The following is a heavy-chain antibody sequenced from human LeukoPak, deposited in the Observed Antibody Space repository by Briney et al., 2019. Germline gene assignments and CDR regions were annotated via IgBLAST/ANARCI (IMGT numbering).Heavy chain of an antibody. CDR2: ISGSGGST. D-gene: IGHD5-18*01. Sequence: PGGSLRLSCATSGFTFSTYAMSWVRQAPGKGLEWVSAISGSGGSTYYADSVKGRFTISRDNSKNTLYLQMNSLRAEDTAVYYCAKDGNQWIQPLNYWGQGTLVTVSS. J-gene: IGHJ4*02. CDR1: GFTFSTYA. V-gene: IGHV3-23*01. CDR3: AKDGNQWIQPLNY.